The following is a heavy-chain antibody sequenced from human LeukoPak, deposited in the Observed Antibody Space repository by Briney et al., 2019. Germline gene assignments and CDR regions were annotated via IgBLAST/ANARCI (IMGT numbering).Heavy chain of an antibody. CDR3: VREITRATTYFDS. V-gene: IGHV1-2*06. CDR2: INPNNGDT. Sequence: ASVKVSCKASGYTFTTYAMHWVRQAPGQRLEWMGRINPNNGDTNYAQKFPGRVTLTRDTSIGTAYMELSSLRSDDTAMYYCVREITRATTYFDSWGQGTLVTVSS. D-gene: IGHD1-26*01. J-gene: IGHJ4*02. CDR1: GYTFTTYA.